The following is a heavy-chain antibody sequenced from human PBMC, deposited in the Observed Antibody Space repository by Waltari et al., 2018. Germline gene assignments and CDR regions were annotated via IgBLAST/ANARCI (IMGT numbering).Heavy chain of an antibody. J-gene: IGHJ4*02. Sequence: QVQLQASGQGLVKPSGTLSLTCAVSGDSIRRNYWWRWVRQSPEKGLEWIGQVHHSGKTHYNPSLQSRVTISLDKPKNQFSLNLNSVTAADTAVYYCAGDRAIGLFFDYWGRGTLVTVSS. CDR2: VHHSGKT. V-gene: IGHV4-4*02. D-gene: IGHD2-2*01. CDR1: GDSIRRNYW. CDR3: AGDRAIGLFFDY.